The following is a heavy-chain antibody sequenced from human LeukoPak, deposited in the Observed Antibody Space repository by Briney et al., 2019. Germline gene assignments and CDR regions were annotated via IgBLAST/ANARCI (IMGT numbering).Heavy chain of an antibody. CDR3: ARDLAHYDILTGYFPRPNWLDP. V-gene: IGHV1-69*04. CDR2: IIPILGIA. Sequence: SVKVSCKASGGTSSSYAISWVRQAPGQGLEWMGRIIPILGIANYAQKFQGRVTITADKSTSTAYMELSNLRSEDTAVYYCARDLAHYDILTGYFPRPNWLDPWGQGTLVTVSS. CDR1: GGTSSSYA. D-gene: IGHD3-9*01. J-gene: IGHJ5*02.